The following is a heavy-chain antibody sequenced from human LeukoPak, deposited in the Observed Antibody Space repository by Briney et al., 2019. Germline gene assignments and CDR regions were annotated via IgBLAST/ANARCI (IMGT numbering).Heavy chain of an antibody. J-gene: IGHJ4*02. CDR2: ISGSAGRT. V-gene: IGHV3-23*01. CDR3: ARVVGASHHTVDY. CDR1: GFIFSSYA. D-gene: IGHD1-26*01. Sequence: GGSLRLSCAASGASGFIFSSYAMSWVRQAPGKGLEWVSTISGSAGRTYYADSVKGRFTISRDNSKNTLYLQMNSLRVEDTALYFCARVVGASHHTVDYWGQGALVTVSS.